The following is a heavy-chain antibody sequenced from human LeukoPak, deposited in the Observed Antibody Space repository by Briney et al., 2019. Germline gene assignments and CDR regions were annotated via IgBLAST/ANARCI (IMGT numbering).Heavy chain of an antibody. J-gene: IGHJ6*03. CDR2: ISYDGSNK. D-gene: IGHD6-13*01. CDR3: ANRPPYSSSRDMDV. CDR1: GFTFSSYG. V-gene: IGHV3-30*18. Sequence: GGSLRLSCAASGFTFSSYGMHWVRQAPGKGLEWVAVISYDGSNKYYADSVKGRLTISRDNSKNTLYLQMNSLRAEDTAVYYCANRPPYSSSRDMDVWGKGTTVTVSS.